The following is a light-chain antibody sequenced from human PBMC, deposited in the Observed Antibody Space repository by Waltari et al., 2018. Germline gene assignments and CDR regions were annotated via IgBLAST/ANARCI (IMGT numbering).Light chain of an antibody. Sequence: AIQLTQSPSSLSAPVGDRVTITCRASQGISSALAWYQQKPGKAPNLLIYDASSLESGVPSRFSGSGSGTDFTLTISSLQPEDFATYYCQQFNSYPQTFGGGTKVEIK. CDR2: DAS. CDR3: QQFNSYPQT. CDR1: QGISSA. V-gene: IGKV1-13*02. J-gene: IGKJ4*01.